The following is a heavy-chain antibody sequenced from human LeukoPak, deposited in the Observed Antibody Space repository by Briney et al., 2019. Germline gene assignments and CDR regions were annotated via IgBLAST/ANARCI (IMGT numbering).Heavy chain of an antibody. CDR3: ARLPYYYDSSGYYYFSFDY. CDR2: INHSGST. Sequence: PSETLSLTCAVYGGSFSGYYWSWIRQPPGKGLEWIGEINHSGSTNYNPSLKSRVTISVDTSKNQFSLKLSSVTAADTAVYYCARLPYYYDSSGYYYFSFDYWGQGTLVTVSS. CDR1: GGSFSGYY. V-gene: IGHV4-34*01. J-gene: IGHJ4*02. D-gene: IGHD3-22*01.